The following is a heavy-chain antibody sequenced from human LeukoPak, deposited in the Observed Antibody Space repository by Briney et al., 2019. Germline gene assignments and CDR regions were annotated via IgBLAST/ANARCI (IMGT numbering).Heavy chain of an antibody. V-gene: IGHV4-59*01. CDR3: ARGRFGEFTFDY. CDR2: IYYSGST. D-gene: IGHD3-10*01. Sequence: SETLSLTCTVSGGSTSSYYWSWIRQPPGKGLEWIGYIYYSGSTNYNPSLKSRVTISVDTSKNQFSLKLSSVTAADTAVYYCARGRFGEFTFDYWGQGTLVTVSS. J-gene: IGHJ4*02. CDR1: GGSTSSYY.